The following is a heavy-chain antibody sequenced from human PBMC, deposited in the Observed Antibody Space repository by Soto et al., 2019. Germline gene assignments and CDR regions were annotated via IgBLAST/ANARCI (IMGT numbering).Heavy chain of an antibody. CDR1: GFTSGSYG. D-gene: IGHD4-17*01. V-gene: IGHV3-30-3*01. J-gene: IGHJ4*02. CDR2: ISYDGSNK. Sequence: QVQLVESGGAGFRPGRSLGLSVAASGFTSGSYGMHGVAQAPGKGRDGVAVISYDGSNKYYADSVKGRFTMSRDNSKNTLYLQMNSLRAEDTAVYYCARGLYGGFDYWGQGTLVTVSS. CDR3: ARGLYGGFDY.